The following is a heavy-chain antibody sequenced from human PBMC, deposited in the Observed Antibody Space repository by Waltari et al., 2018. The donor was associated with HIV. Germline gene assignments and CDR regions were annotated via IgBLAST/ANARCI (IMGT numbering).Heavy chain of an antibody. CDR2: IRSKAYGGTT. CDR3: TRDDRYCSGGSCYYWFDP. D-gene: IGHD2-15*01. J-gene: IGHJ5*02. CDR1: GFTFGDYA. V-gene: IGHV3-49*04. Sequence: EVQLVESGGGLVQPGRSLRLSCTASGFTFGDYAMSWVRQAPGKGLEWVGFIRSKAYGGTTEYAASVKGRFTISRDDSKSIAYLQMNSLKTEDTAVYYCTRDDRYCSGGSCYYWFDPWGQGTLVTVSS.